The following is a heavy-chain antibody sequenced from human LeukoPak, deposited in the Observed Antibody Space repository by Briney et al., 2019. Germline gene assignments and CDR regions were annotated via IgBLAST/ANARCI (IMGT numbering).Heavy chain of an antibody. CDR1: GFTFSSYA. J-gene: IGHJ4*02. V-gene: IGHV3-23*01. D-gene: IGHD2/OR15-2a*01. CDR3: ARNSALDY. CDR2: VSGSAGRT. Sequence: GGSLRLSCAASGFTFSSYAMTWVRQAPGKGLEWVSTVSGSAGRTDYADSVKGRFTISRDNSKNTLYLQMNSLRAEDTAVYYCARNSALDYWGQGTLVTVSS.